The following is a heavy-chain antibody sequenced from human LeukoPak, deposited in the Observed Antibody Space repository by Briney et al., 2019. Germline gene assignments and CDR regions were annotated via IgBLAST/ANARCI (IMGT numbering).Heavy chain of an antibody. CDR2: IYYSGST. J-gene: IGHJ4*02. Sequence: PSQTLSLTCTVSGGSISSYYWSWIRQPPGKGLEWIGYIYYSGSTNYNPSLKSRVTISVDTSKNQFSLKLSSVTAADTAVYYCARVGGGYCSSTSCQAPNFDYWGQGTLVTVSS. CDR3: ARVGGGYCSSTSCQAPNFDY. CDR1: GGSISSYY. V-gene: IGHV4-59*01. D-gene: IGHD2-2*03.